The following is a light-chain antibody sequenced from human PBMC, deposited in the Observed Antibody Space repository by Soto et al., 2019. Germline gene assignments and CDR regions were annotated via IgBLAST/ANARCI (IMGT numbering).Light chain of an antibody. CDR1: QSISSW. J-gene: IGKJ1*01. CDR2: DVS. Sequence: DIQMTQSPPTLSASVGDRVTITCRASQSISSWLAWYQQRPGKAPNLLIYDVSSLESGVPSRFSGSGSGTGFPLTISSLQPDDFATYYCQQYTNYPWTFGQGTKVEIK. CDR3: QQYTNYPWT. V-gene: IGKV1-5*01.